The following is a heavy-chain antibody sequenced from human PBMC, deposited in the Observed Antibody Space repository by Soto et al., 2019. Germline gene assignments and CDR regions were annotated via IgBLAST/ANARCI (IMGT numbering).Heavy chain of an antibody. Sequence: PSETLSLTCTVSGGSISNYYWGWIRQSPGKELEWIGYLSNSGITNYNPSLQSRVTISRDTSTNQFSLKLTSVTAADTAVYDCARDRIAPSRPYWLDLWGQGTLVTVSS. CDR1: GGSISNYY. V-gene: IGHV4-59*01. J-gene: IGHJ5*02. D-gene: IGHD6-6*01. CDR2: LSNSGIT. CDR3: ARDRIAPSRPYWLDL.